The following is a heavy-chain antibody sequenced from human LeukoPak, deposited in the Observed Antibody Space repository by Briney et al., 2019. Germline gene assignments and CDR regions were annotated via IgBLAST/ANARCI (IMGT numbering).Heavy chain of an antibody. D-gene: IGHD2-2*01. CDR2: MNPNSGNT. V-gene: IGHV1-8*03. CDR3: ARPYCSSTSCSSGEYYFGY. Sequence: ASVKVSCKASGYTFTSYDINWVRQATGQGLEWMGWMNPNSGNTGYAQKFQGRVTITRNTSISTAYMELSSLRSEDTAVYYCARPYCSSTSCSSGEYYFGYWGQGTLVTVSS. J-gene: IGHJ4*02. CDR1: GYTFTSYD.